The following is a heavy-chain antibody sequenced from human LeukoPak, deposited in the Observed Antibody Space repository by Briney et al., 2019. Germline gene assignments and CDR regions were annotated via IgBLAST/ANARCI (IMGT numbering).Heavy chain of an antibody. D-gene: IGHD3-10*01. CDR1: GFTFSNYA. V-gene: IGHV3-23*01. J-gene: IGHJ4*02. Sequence: PGGSLRLSCSVAGFTFSNYAMHWVRQARGKGLEWVSLISGGSGNIYYVDSVKGRFTISRDNSKNTLYVQMTSLRAEDTAIYYCAKGSDYYGSVTSKKTDWGQGTLVTVSS. CDR2: ISGGSGNI. CDR3: AKGSDYYGSVTSKKTD.